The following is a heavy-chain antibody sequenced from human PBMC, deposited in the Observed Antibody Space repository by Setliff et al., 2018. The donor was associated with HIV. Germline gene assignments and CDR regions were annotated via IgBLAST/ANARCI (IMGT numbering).Heavy chain of an antibody. J-gene: IGHJ6*03. Sequence: ASVKVSCKASGGTLSSYVVSWVRQAPGQGLEWMGGIIPIFGTANYAQNFGGRVTITADQSTTTSYLQLNSLRFEDTAIYYCASDSPAARFEELEDHYYYFMDVWGKGTTVTVSS. CDR1: GGTLSSYV. CDR2: IIPIFGTA. V-gene: IGHV1-69*13. D-gene: IGHD3-10*01. CDR3: ASDSPAARFEELEDHYYYFMDV.